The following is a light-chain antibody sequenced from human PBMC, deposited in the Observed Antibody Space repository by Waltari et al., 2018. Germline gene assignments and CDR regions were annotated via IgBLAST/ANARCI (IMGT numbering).Light chain of an antibody. CDR2: DAS. J-gene: IGKJ5*01. V-gene: IGKV3-11*01. Sequence: EIVLTHSPATLSLSPGERVTLSCRASQSVNRALAWYQQKPGQAPRLLIYDASNRATGIPARFSGSGSGTDFTLTISSLEAEDFGVYYCQLRSNWRITFGQGTRLEIK. CDR3: QLRSNWRIT. CDR1: QSVNRA.